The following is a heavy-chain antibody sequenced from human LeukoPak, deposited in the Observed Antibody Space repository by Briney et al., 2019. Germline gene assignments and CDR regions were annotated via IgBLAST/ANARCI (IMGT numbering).Heavy chain of an antibody. V-gene: IGHV4-34*01. Sequence: PSETLSLTCTVSGGSISSYYWSWIRQPPGKGLEWIGEINHSGSTNYNPSLKSRVTISVDTSKNQFSLKLSSVTAADTAVYYCARAHSFLIVYVYWGQGTLVTVSS. D-gene: IGHD3-22*01. J-gene: IGHJ4*02. CDR3: ARAHSFLIVYVY. CDR1: GGSISSYY. CDR2: INHSGST.